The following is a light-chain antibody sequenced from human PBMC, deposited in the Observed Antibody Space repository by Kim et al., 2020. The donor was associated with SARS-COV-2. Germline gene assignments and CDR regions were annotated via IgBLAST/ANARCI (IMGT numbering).Light chain of an antibody. CDR1: QGVGTS. CDR2: DAS. Sequence: SPGESAALACRASQGVGTSLAWYQQKPGQAPRLLIYDASNRATGIPARFSGSGSGTDFTLTISSLEPEDFAVYYCQQRRTWPPITFGQGTRLEIK. V-gene: IGKV3-11*01. CDR3: QQRRTWPPIT. J-gene: IGKJ5*01.